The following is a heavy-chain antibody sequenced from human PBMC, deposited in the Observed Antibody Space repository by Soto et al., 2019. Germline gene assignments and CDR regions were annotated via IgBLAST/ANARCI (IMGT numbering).Heavy chain of an antibody. CDR1: GYTFSRYG. J-gene: IGHJ6*02. Sequence: QGQLVQSGGEVKKPGASVKVSCKTSGYTFSRYGISWVRQAPGQGLEWMGWISGYNGDTNYARKFPGRVTXTXDXSAXTAYMELRSLTSDDTAVYYCAKNGQPPYYYYGLDVWGQGTTVTVSS. D-gene: IGHD2-8*01. CDR3: AKNGQPPYYYYGLDV. CDR2: ISGYNGDT. V-gene: IGHV1-18*01.